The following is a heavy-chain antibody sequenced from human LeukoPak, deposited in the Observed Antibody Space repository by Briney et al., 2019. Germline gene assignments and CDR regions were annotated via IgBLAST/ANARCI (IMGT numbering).Heavy chain of an antibody. CDR1: GGSISSNNW. CDR2: IYHSGST. J-gene: IGHJ4*02. V-gene: IGHV4-4*02. CDR3: ARGFTHYYDSSGIFDY. D-gene: IGHD3-22*01. Sequence: PSETLSLTCAVSGGSISSNNWWSWVRRPPGKGLEWIGEIYHSGSTNYNPPLKSRVTMSVDKSKNQFSLKLSSVTAADTAVYYCARGFTHYYDSSGIFDYWGQGTLVTVSS.